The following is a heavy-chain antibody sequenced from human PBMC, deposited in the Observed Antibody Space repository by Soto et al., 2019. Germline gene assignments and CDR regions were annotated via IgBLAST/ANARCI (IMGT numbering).Heavy chain of an antibody. V-gene: IGHV1-69*04. Sequence: SVKVSCKASGGTFSSYTISWVRQAPGQGLEWMGRIIPILGIANYAQKFQGRVTITADKSTSTAYMELSSLRSEDTAVYYCARDKGCSSTSCYDYYYYYLDVWGQGTTVTVSS. CDR3: ARDKGCSSTSCYDYYYYYLDV. CDR2: IIPILGIA. J-gene: IGHJ6*03. D-gene: IGHD2-2*01. CDR1: GGTFSSYT.